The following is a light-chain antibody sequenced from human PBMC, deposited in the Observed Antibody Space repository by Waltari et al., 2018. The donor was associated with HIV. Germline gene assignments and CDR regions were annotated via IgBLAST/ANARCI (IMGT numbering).Light chain of an antibody. CDR1: NSDIGGYDR. V-gene: IGLV2-18*02. Sequence: QSALTQPPSVSGSPGQSVTISCAGTNSDIGGYDRVSSYQQPPGTAPKLLIHEVTNRPSGVPGRFSASKSGTTASLTISGLQAGDEGDYYCSSYTSSSTHVVFGGGTKLTVL. CDR2: EVT. CDR3: SSYTSSSTHVV. J-gene: IGLJ2*01.